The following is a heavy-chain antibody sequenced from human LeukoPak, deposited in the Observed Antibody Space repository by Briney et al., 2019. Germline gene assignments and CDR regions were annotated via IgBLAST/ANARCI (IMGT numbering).Heavy chain of an antibody. CDR2: FGPEDGET. D-gene: IGHD3-22*01. J-gene: IGHJ5*02. V-gene: IGHV1-24*01. Sequence: GASVKVSCKVSGYTLTELSMHWVRQAPGKGLEWMGGFGPEDGETIYAQKFQGRVTMTEDTSTDTAYMELSSLRSDDTAVYYCARGVHVRKYDSNHNCFDPWGQGTLVTVSS. CDR3: ARGVHVRKYDSNHNCFDP. CDR1: GYTLTELS.